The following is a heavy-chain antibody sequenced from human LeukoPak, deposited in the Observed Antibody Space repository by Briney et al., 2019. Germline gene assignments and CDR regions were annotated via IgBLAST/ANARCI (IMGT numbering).Heavy chain of an antibody. Sequence: SETLSLTCTVSGGSISSYYWSWIRQPPGKGLVWIGYIYYSGSTNYNPSLKSRVTISVDTSMNQFSLKLSSVTAADTAVYYCARQNEAYYYDSSGYRVANDAFDIWGQGTMVTVSS. CDR2: IYYSGST. V-gene: IGHV4-59*08. J-gene: IGHJ3*02. D-gene: IGHD3-22*01. CDR1: GGSISSYY. CDR3: ARQNEAYYYDSSGYRVANDAFDI.